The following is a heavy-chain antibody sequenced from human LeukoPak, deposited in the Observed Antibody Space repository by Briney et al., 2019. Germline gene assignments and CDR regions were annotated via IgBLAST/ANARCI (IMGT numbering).Heavy chain of an antibody. Sequence: ASVKVSCKASGYTFTSYYMHWVRQAPGQGLEWMGIINPSGGSTSYAQKFQGRVTMTRDTSASTAYMELSSLRSEDTAVYYCARRCSSTSCYKSYFDYWGQGTLVTVSS. CDR1: GYTFTSYY. V-gene: IGHV1-46*01. CDR2: INPSGGST. D-gene: IGHD2-2*02. CDR3: ARRCSSTSCYKSYFDY. J-gene: IGHJ4*02.